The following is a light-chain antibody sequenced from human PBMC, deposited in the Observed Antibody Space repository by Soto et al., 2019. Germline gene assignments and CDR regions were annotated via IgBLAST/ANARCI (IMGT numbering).Light chain of an antibody. CDR1: QSVSSN. J-gene: IGKJ1*01. CDR2: GAS. V-gene: IGKV3-15*01. CDR3: QQYNNWPLSWT. Sequence: IVVTQSPAAVSVNKGERATLSCRASQSVSSNLAWYQQKPGQAPRLLIYGASTRATGIPARFSGSGSGTEITLTISSLQSEDFAVYYCQQYNNWPLSWTFGQGTKVDI.